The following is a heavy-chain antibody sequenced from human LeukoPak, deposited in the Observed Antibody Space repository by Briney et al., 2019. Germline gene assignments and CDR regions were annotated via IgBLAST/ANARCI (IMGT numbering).Heavy chain of an antibody. CDR1: GDSITSYY. J-gene: IGHJ5*02. CDR2: IYYSGST. CDR3: ARDPTAAGKGAWFDP. Sequence: SETLSLTCTVSGDSITSYYWSWIRQPPGKGLEWIGNIYYSGSTYYNPSLKSRVTISVDTSKNQFSLKLSSVAAADTAVYYCARDPTAAGKGAWFDPWGQGTLVTVSS. V-gene: IGHV4-59*05. D-gene: IGHD6-13*01.